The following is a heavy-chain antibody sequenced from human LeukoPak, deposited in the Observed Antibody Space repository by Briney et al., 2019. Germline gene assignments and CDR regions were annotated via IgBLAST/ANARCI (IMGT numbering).Heavy chain of an antibody. V-gene: IGHV3-7*01. CDR3: ASTVVTDAFDI. J-gene: IGHJ3*02. CDR1: GFTFSSYW. D-gene: IGHD2-21*02. Sequence: GGSLRLSCAASGFTFSSYWMSWVRQAPGKGLEWVANIKQDGSEKYYVDSVKGRFTISRDNAKNSLYLQMNSLRAEDTAVYYCASTVVTDAFDIWGQGTMVTVSS. CDR2: IKQDGSEK.